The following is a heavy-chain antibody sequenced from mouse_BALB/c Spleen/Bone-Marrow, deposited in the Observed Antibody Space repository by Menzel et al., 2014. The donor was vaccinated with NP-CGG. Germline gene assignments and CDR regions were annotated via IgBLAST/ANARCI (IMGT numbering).Heavy chain of an antibody. J-gene: IGHJ4*01. CDR3: ARWEYYAMDY. Sequence: VQLQQSGAELVKPGASVKLSCTASGFNIKDTYMHWVKQRPEQGLERIGRIDPANGNTKYDPKFQGKATITADTSSNTAYPQLSSLTSEDTAVYYCARWEYYAMDYWGQGTSVTVSS. CDR2: IDPANGNT. D-gene: IGHD4-1*01. CDR1: GFNIKDTY. V-gene: IGHV14-3*02.